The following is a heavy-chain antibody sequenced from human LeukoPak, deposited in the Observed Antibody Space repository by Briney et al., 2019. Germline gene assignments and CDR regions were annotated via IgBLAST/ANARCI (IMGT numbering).Heavy chain of an antibody. J-gene: IGHJ3*02. CDR1: GFTFSTYS. Sequence: PGGSLRLSCAASGFTFSTYSMNWVRQAPGKGLDRVSYISSSSSNMYYADSVKGRFTTSRDNAKNSLYMQMNNLRAEDTAVYYCVRNDGDNAFDIWGRGTKVTVSS. CDR3: VRNDGDNAFDI. V-gene: IGHV3-48*01. CDR2: ISSSSSNM. D-gene: IGHD4-17*01.